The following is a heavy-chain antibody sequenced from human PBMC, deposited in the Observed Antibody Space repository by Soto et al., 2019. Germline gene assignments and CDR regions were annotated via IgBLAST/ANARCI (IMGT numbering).Heavy chain of an antibody. V-gene: IGHV3-7*04. D-gene: IGHD6-19*01. CDR3: AGGTGWLSDL. J-gene: IGHJ5*02. CDR2: IKQDGGDK. CDR1: GFTFSNYW. Sequence: EVHLVESGGGLVQPGGSLRLSCVASGFTFSNYWMNWVRQAPGKGLEWVAIIKQDGGDKYYVDSVKGRFTISRDNAKNSLYLQMSSLRADDTAVYYCAGGTGWLSDLWGQGTLVTVSS.